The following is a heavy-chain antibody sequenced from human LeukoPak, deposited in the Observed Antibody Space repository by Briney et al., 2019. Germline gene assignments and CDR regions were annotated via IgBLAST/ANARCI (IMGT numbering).Heavy chain of an antibody. CDR2: IFNSGST. CDR1: GGYISSYY. J-gene: IGHJ4*02. D-gene: IGHD2-2*01. Sequence: SETLSLTCTVSGGYISSYYWSWIRQPPGKGLEWIGYIFNSGSTNYNPSLKSRVTISVDTSKNQFSLKLSSVTAADTVVYFCALGDCSSTSCYVFDYWGQGTLVTVSS. V-gene: IGHV4-59*01. CDR3: ALGDCSSTSCYVFDY.